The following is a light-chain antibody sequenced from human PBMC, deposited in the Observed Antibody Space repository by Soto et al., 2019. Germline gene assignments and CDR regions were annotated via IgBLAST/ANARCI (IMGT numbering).Light chain of an antibody. CDR2: KAS. Sequence: DIQSTQSPSTLSASVGARVNIICRASQSVSRWLAWYQKKTGKDPKIMIYKASTLKSGVPSRFSGIGSGTEFTLTISRLETEDCAVYEGQQRKNWKVTFGRWTRVEIK. J-gene: IGKJ5*01. V-gene: IGKV1-5*03. CDR3: QQRKNWKVT. CDR1: QSVSRW.